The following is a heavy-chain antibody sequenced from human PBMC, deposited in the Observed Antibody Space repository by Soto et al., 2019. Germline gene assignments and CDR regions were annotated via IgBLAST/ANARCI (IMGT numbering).Heavy chain of an antibody. CDR2: IYHSGST. CDR3: ARDHGSGSSYFDY. J-gene: IGHJ4*02. Sequence: QLQLQESGSGLVKPSQTLSLTCAVSGGSISSGGYSWSWIRQPPGKGLEWIGYIYHSGSTYYNPSLKSRVTISVDRSKYQFSLKLSSVTAADTAVYYCARDHGSGSSYFDYWGQGTLVTVSS. D-gene: IGHD3-10*01. V-gene: IGHV4-30-2*01. CDR1: GGSISSGGYS.